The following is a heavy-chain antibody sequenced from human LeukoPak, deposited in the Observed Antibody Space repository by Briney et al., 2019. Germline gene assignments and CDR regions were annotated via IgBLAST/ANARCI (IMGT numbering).Heavy chain of an antibody. J-gene: IGHJ6*02. CDR2: ITASGTAM. CDR1: GFTFSSYS. Sequence: PGGSLRLSCAASGFTFSSYSMNWVRQAPGKGLEWVSHITASGTAMFYADSGKGRFTISRDNSKNTLHLQMNSLRAEDTAVYYCAKDIRRGTMYYYYYGMDVWGQGTTVTVSS. CDR3: AKDIRRGTMYYYYYGMDV. V-gene: IGHV3-23*01. D-gene: IGHD4/OR15-4a*01.